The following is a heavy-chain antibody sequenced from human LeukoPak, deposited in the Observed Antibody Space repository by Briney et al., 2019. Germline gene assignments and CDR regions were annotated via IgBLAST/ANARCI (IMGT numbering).Heavy chain of an antibody. CDR1: GYTFTSYY. J-gene: IGHJ3*02. CDR2: INPSAGST. V-gene: IGHV1-46*01. Sequence: ASVKVSCKASGYTFTSYYIHWVRQAPGQGLEWMGVINPSAGSTIYAQKFQGRVTMTRDTSTSTVYMELSSLRSEDTAVYYCAREKSGRAAFDIWGQGTMVTVSS. CDR3: AREKSGRAAFDI. D-gene: IGHD3-10*01.